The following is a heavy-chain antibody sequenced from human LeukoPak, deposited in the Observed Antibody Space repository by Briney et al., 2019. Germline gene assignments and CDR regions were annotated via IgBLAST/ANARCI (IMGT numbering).Heavy chain of an antibody. V-gene: IGHV3-30*04. CDR3: AKGRFLEWLRFDY. CDR2: ISYDGSNK. Sequence: GRSLRLSCAASGFTFSSYAMHWVRQAPGKGLEWVAVISYDGSNKYYADSVKGRFTISRDNSKNTLYLQMNSLRAEDTAVYYCAKGRFLEWLRFDYWGQGTLVTVSS. D-gene: IGHD3-3*01. CDR1: GFTFSSYA. J-gene: IGHJ4*02.